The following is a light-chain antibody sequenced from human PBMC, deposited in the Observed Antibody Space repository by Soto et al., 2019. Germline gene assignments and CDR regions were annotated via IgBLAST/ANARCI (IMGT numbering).Light chain of an antibody. CDR3: HTYNSYSLHT. CDR1: QSVSRR. CDR2: DAS. V-gene: IGKV1-5*01. Sequence: DIQMTQSPSTLSASVGDRITITCRASQSVSRRLAWYQQKPGKAPKLLIYDASSLESGVPSRFSGKGSGKEFTLTISSLQAYYWSTYYCHTYNSYSLHTFGQGTKLEIK. J-gene: IGKJ2*01.